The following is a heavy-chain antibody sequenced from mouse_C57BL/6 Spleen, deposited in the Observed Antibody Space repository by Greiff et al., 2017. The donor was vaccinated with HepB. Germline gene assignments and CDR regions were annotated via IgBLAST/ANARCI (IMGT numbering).Heavy chain of an antibody. D-gene: IGHD1-1*01. V-gene: IGHV7-3*01. J-gene: IGHJ2*01. Sequence: EVHLVESGGGLVQPGGSLSLSCAASGFTFTDYYMSWVRQPPGKALEWLGFISNKANGYTTEYSASVKGRFTISRDNSQSILYLQMNALRAEDSATYYCARDNYGLDYWGQGTTLTVSS. CDR2: ISNKANGYTT. CDR3: ARDNYGLDY. CDR1: GFTFTDYY.